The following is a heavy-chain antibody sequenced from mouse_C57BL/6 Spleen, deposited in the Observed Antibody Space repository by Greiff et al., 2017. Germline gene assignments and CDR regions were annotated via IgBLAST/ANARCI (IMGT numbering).Heavy chain of an antibody. J-gene: IGHJ2*01. V-gene: IGHV1-80*01. Sequence: VQLQESGAELVKPGASVKISCKASGYAFSSYWMNWVKQRPGKGLEWIGQIYPGDGDTNYNGKFKGKATLTADKSSSTAYMQLSSLTSEDSAVYFCATSSLNWDGDYWGQGTTLTVSS. CDR1: GYAFSSYW. D-gene: IGHD4-1*01. CDR3: ATSSLNWDGDY. CDR2: IYPGDGDT.